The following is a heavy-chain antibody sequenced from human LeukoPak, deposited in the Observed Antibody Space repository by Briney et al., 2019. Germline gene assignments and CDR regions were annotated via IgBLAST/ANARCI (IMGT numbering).Heavy chain of an antibody. V-gene: IGHV3-30*02. D-gene: IGHD1-26*01. J-gene: IGHJ4*02. Sequence: GGSLRLSCAASGFTFSSYGMHWVRQAPGKGLEWVAVIWYDGSNKYYADSVKGRFTISRDNSKNTLYLQMNSLRAEDTAVYYCASLIVGATGPIDYWGQGTLVTVSS. CDR3: ASLIVGATGPIDY. CDR1: GFTFSSYG. CDR2: IWYDGSNK.